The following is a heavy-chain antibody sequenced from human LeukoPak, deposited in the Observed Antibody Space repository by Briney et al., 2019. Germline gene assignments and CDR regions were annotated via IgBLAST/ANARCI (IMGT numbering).Heavy chain of an antibody. J-gene: IGHJ4*02. Sequence: GGSLRLSCAASGFTFSSYGMHWVRQAPGKGLEWVAVISYDGSNKYYADSVKGRFTISRDNSKNTLYLQMNSLRAEDTAVYYCAREMGERGAYDYDSSGYYYFDSWGQGTLVTVSS. CDR2: ISYDGSNK. CDR1: GFTFSSYG. D-gene: IGHD3-22*01. CDR3: AREMGERGAYDYDSSGYYYFDS. V-gene: IGHV3-30*03.